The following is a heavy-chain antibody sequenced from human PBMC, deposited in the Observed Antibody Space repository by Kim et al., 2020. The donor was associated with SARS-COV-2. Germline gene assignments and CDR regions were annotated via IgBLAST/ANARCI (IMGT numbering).Heavy chain of an antibody. D-gene: IGHD5-18*01. V-gene: IGHV6-1*01. CDR3: ARVPLDTAIGSFDY. Sequence: AVSVKSRITINPDTSKNQFSLQLNSVTPEDTAVYYCARVPLDTAIGSFDYWGQGTLVTVSS. J-gene: IGHJ4*02.